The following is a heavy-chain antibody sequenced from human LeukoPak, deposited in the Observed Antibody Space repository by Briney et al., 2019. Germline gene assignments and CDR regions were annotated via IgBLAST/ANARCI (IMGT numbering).Heavy chain of an antibody. D-gene: IGHD3-10*01. J-gene: IGHJ4*02. CDR3: TRHAPFEGADY. Sequence: PGRSLRLSCAASGFTFSGSAMHWVRQASGKGLEWVGRIRSKANSYATAYAASVKGRFTISRDDSKNTAYLQMNSLKTEDTAVYYCTRHAPFEGADYWGQGTLVTVSS. V-gene: IGHV3-73*01. CDR1: GFTFSGSA. CDR2: IRSKANSYAT.